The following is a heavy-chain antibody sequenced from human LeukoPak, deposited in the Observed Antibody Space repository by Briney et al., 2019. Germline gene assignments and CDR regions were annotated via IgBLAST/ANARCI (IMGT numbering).Heavy chain of an antibody. J-gene: IGHJ3*02. CDR3: ARHYKIKYRPAAPYDAFDI. CDR2: SYCSGST. Sequence: SETLSLTCTASGGSISSNSYYWGRMRQPPGKGLEWTGSSYCSGSTYYNPSIKRRVTISADTSKNQFSLKLSSVTAADTAVYYCARHYKIKYRPAAPYDAFDIWGQGTMVTVSS. D-gene: IGHD2-2*01. V-gene: IGHV4-39*01. CDR1: GGSISSNSYY.